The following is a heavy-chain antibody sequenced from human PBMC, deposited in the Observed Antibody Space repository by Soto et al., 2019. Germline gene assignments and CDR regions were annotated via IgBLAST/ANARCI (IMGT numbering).Heavy chain of an antibody. V-gene: IGHV3-66*01. CDR1: GFTVSSKY. CDR3: AREADILNWFDP. CDR2: IYSGGFT. Sequence: GGSLRLSCAASGFTVSSKYMSWVRQAPGKGLEWVSVIYSGGFTYYADSVKGRFTISRDNSKNTLYLQMNSLRAEDTAVYYCAREADILNWFDPWGQGTLVTVSS. J-gene: IGHJ5*02. D-gene: IGHD3-9*01.